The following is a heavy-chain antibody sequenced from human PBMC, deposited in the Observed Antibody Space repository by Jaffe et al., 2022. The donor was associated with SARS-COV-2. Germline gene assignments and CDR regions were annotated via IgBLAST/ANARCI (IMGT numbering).Heavy chain of an antibody. D-gene: IGHD3-16*01. CDR3: ARDYGGVTT. CDR1: GGSVSSGSYY. J-gene: IGHJ5*02. V-gene: IGHV4-61*01. Sequence: QVQLQESGPGLVKPSETLSLTCTVSGGSVSSGSYYWSWFRQPPGKGLEWIGYIYNSGTMYYNPPLKSRVTISVDTSKNQFSLKLSSVTAADTAVYYCARDYGGVTTWGQGTLVTVSS. CDR2: IYNSGTM.